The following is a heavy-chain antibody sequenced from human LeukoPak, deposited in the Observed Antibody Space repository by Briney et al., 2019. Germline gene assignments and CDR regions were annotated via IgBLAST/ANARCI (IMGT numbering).Heavy chain of an antibody. CDR1: GYTFTSYA. J-gene: IGHJ3*02. CDR3: ARGSSGWWDWDAFDI. CDR2: INAGNGNT. V-gene: IGHV1-3*01. D-gene: IGHD6-19*01. Sequence: ASVKVSCKASGYTFTSYAMHWVRQAPGQRLEWMGWINAGNGNTKYSQKFQGRVTITRDTSASTAYMELSSLRSEDTAVYYCARGSSGWWDWDAFDIWGQGTMVTVSS.